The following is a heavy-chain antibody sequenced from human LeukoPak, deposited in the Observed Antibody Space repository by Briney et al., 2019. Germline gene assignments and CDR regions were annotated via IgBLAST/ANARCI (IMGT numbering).Heavy chain of an antibody. CDR2: INSDGSSA. D-gene: IGHD3-22*01. Sequence: GGSLRLSCAASGFTFSSYWMHWVRQAPGKGLVWVSRINSDGSSASYADSVKGRFTISRDNAKNTLYLQMNSLRAEDTAVYYCARDGRYYDSSGYYYHFDYWGQGTLVTVSS. J-gene: IGHJ4*02. CDR3: ARDGRYYDSSGYYYHFDY. CDR1: GFTFSSYW. V-gene: IGHV3-74*01.